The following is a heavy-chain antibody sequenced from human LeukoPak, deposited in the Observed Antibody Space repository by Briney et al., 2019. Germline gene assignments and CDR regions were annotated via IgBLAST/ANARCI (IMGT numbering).Heavy chain of an antibody. D-gene: IGHD2/OR15-2a*01. CDR2: ILYDGRTT. CDR1: GFSFSSHA. Sequence: GGSLRLSCAASGFSFSSHAMHWVCEAPGEGVEWVAFILYDGRTTTSADSVKGRLTNSRDISLHLQMYSLRAEDTAVYYCVRNNNNDYWGQGTLVTVSS. J-gene: IGHJ4*02. V-gene: IGHV3-30*02. CDR3: VRNNNNDY.